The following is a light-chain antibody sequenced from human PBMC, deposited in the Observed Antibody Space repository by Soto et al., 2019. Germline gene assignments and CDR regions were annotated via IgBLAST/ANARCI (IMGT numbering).Light chain of an antibody. Sequence: QSALTQPPSASGSPGQSVTISCTGTSGDVGGYNYVSWYQQHPGTAPKLMIFEVSERPSRVPDRFSASKSGNTASLTVSGLQAEDEADYYCSSYAGSNNFVFGTGTKVPV. CDR3: SSYAGSNNFV. CDR1: SGDVGGYNY. V-gene: IGLV2-8*01. J-gene: IGLJ1*01. CDR2: EVS.